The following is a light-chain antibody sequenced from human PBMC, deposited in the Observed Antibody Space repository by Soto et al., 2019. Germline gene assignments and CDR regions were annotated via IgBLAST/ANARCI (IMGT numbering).Light chain of an antibody. V-gene: IGLV2-14*01. J-gene: IGLJ1*01. Sequence: QSVLIQPASVSGSPGQSITISCTGTSGDVGGSTYVSWYQQLPGKAPELIIYEVSNRPSGVSDRFSGSKSDNTASLTISGLQAEDEADYYCSSYTSSSTPYVFGTGTKVTVL. CDR1: SGDVGGSTY. CDR3: SSYTSSSTPYV. CDR2: EVS.